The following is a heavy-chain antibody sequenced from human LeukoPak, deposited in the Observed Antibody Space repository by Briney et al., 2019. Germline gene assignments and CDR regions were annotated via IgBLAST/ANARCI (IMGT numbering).Heavy chain of an antibody. V-gene: IGHV4-4*07. CDR2: IYTSGST. CDR1: GGSISSYY. CDR3: ARALTVTTFYYYYGMDV. Sequence: ETLSLTCTVSGGSISSYYWSWIRQPAGKGLEWIGRIYTSGSTNYNPSLKSRVTMSVDTSKNQFSLKLSSVTPADTAVYYCARALTVTTFYYYYGMDVWGQGTTVTVSS. J-gene: IGHJ6*02. D-gene: IGHD4-17*01.